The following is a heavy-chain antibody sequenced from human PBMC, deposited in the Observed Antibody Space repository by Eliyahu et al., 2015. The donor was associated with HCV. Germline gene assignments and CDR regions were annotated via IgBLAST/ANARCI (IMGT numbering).Heavy chain of an antibody. CDR2: ILYSGGA. D-gene: IGHD6-19*01. CDR1: GGSITXYY. Sequence: QVQLQESGPGLVKPSETLSLTCTVSGGSITXYYWSWVRQPPGKGLEWIGYILYSGGANHNPSLKSRVTISVDTSKNQFSLKLSSVTAADTAVYYCASGGGGIAVAGTGGWFDPWGQGTLVTVSS. CDR3: ASGGGGIAVAGTGGWFDP. J-gene: IGHJ5*02. V-gene: IGHV4-59*01.